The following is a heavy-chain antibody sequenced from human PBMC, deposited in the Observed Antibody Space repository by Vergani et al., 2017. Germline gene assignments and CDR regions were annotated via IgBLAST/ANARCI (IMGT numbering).Heavy chain of an antibody. CDR3: AGHSXFEWLVKLGCSDP. CDR2: IYYSGST. V-gene: IGHV4-39*01. D-gene: IGHD6-19*01. Sequence: QLQLQESGPGLVKPSATLALTCSVSGASIRSSNYYWGWIRQPPGKGLEWIASIYYSGSTYYNPSLKSRVTISVDTSKNQFSLKMSSVTAADTAVYFCAGHSXFEWLVKLGCSDPWCQGSLVTVSS. J-gene: IGHJ5*02. CDR1: GASIRSSNYY.